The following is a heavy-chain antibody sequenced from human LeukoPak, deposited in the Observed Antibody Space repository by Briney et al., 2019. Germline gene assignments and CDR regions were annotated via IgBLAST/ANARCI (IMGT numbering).Heavy chain of an antibody. CDR2: INPNSAGT. V-gene: IGHV1-2*04. J-gene: IGHJ5*02. CDR1: GYTFTGYY. D-gene: IGHD3-9*01. CDR3: ARGALLRYFDWLLEGGPNWFDP. Sequence: GASVKVSCKASGYTFTGYYMHWVRQAPGQGLEWMGWINPNSAGTNYARKFQGWVTMTRDTSISTAYMELSRLRSDDTAVYYCARGALLRYFDWLLEGGPNWFDPWGQGTLVTVSS.